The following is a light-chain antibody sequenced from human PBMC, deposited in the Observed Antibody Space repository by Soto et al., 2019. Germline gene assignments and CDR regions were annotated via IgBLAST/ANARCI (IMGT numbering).Light chain of an antibody. J-gene: IGKJ2*01. CDR1: QSVSSN. CDR2: GAS. CDR3: QQYNNWPSYT. V-gene: IGKV3-15*01. Sequence: EIVMTQSPATLSVSPGERATLSCRASQSVSSNLAWYQQKPGQAPRLLIYGASTRATGIPARFSGSGSGTKFTLHISSLQSEGFAVYYCQQYNNWPSYTFGQGTKLEIK.